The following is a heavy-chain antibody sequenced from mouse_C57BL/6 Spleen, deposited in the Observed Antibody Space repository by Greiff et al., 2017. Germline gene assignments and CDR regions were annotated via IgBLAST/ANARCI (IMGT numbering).Heavy chain of an antibody. CDR2: IDPENGDT. D-gene: IGHD1-1*01. CDR3: TMGYYGSRYAMDY. V-gene: IGHV14-4*01. Sequence: DVQLQESGAELVRPGASVKLSCTASGFNIKDDYMHWVKQRPEPGLEWIGWIDPENGDTEYASKFQGKATITADTSSNTAYLQLSSLTSEDTAVYYCTMGYYGSRYAMDYWGQGTSVTVSS. J-gene: IGHJ4*01. CDR1: GFNIKDDY.